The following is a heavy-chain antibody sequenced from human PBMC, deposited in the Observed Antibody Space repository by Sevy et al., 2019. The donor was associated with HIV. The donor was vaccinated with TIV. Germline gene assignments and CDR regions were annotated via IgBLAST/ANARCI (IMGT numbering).Heavy chain of an antibody. D-gene: IGHD6-6*01. V-gene: IGHV4-39*01. CDR2: VYYTGIP. Sequence: SETLSLTCTVSGDSISSSSYYWGWIRQPPGKGLEWIGSVYYTGIPFYTPSLKSRVTISVDTSKNQFSLKLTSVTAADTAVYYCARRRSGSSSGRWFDPWGQGALVTVSS. CDR1: GDSISSSSYY. CDR3: ARRRSGSSSGRWFDP. J-gene: IGHJ5*02.